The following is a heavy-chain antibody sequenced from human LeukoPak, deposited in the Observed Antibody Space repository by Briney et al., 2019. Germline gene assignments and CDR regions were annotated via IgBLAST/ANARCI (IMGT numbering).Heavy chain of an antibody. V-gene: IGHV1-69*13. J-gene: IGHJ5*02. CDR2: NIPIFGTA. D-gene: IGHD6-19*01. CDR3: ARVKTVAGWTTYNWFDP. CDR1: RGTFSSYA. Sequence: GASVKVSCKASRGTFSSYAIGWVRQAPGQGLEWMGGNIPIFGTANYAQKFQGRVTITADESTSTAYMELSSLRSEDTAVYYCARVKTVAGWTTYNWFDPWGQGTLVTVSS.